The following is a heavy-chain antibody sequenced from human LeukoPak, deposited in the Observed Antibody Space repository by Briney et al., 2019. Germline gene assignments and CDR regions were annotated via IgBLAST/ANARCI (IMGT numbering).Heavy chain of an antibody. Sequence: ASVKVSCKASGYTLTSYGISWVRKAPGQGLEWMGWISAYNGNTNYAQKLQGRVTMPTDTSPSTAYMELRSLRSEATAVYYCAREEAYDFWSGYYTGDAFDIWGQGTMVTVSS. V-gene: IGHV1-18*01. D-gene: IGHD3-3*01. J-gene: IGHJ3*02. CDR2: ISAYNGNT. CDR3: AREEAYDFWSGYYTGDAFDI. CDR1: GYTLTSYG.